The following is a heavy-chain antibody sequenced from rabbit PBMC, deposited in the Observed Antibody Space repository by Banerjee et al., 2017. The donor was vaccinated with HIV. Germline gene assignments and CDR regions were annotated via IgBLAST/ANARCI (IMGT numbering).Heavy chain of an antibody. CDR3: ARVAGSSYY. J-gene: IGHJ3*01. D-gene: IGHD8-1*01. CDR2: IDAGSSGYT. Sequence: QSLEESGGDLVKPGASLTLTCTASRFTLSSYWMCWVRQAPGKGLEWIACIDAGSSGYTWYANWAKGRFTISKTSSTTVTLQMTSLTAADTATYFCARVAGSSYYWGQGTLVTVS. V-gene: IGHV1S40*01. CDR1: RFTLSSYW.